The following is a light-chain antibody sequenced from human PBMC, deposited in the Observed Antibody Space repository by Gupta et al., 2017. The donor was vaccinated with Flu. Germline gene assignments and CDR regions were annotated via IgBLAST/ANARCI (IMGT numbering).Light chain of an antibody. J-gene: IGKJ4*01. CDR2: AAS. CDR3: QQSYSNPPIT. V-gene: IGKV1-39*01. Sequence: SSLSASVGDRVTITCRASQSIRNYLNWYQQKPGKAPKLLIYAASSLQSGVPSRFSGSGSGTDFTLTISSRQPEDFATYYCQQSYSNPPITFGGGTKVEIK. CDR1: QSIRNY.